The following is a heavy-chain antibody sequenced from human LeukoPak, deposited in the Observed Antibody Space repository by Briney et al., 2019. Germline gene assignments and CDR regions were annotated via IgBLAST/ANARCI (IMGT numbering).Heavy chain of an antibody. J-gene: IGHJ4*02. Sequence: PGGSLRLSCAASEFTFNNYAMSWVRQAPGKGLEWVSAITGSGGDTYHADSVKGRFTISRDNSKHTLYLQMNSLRAEDMAVYYCAKGSRDSRPYYFDFWGQGTLVTVSS. CDR3: AKGSRDSRPYYFDF. V-gene: IGHV3-23*01. CDR2: ITGSGGDT. D-gene: IGHD3-10*01. CDR1: EFTFNNYA.